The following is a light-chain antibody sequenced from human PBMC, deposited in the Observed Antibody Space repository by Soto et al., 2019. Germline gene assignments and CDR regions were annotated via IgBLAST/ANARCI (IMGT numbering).Light chain of an antibody. Sequence: EIVLTQSPCTLSLSPGERATLSCRASQSVSSNFLAWYQQKPGQAPRLLISGASSRATGIPARFSGTGSGTEFTLTINSLQAEDSAVYYCQQYYNWPRTFGQGTRLEI. CDR3: QQYYNWPRT. CDR1: QSVSSN. CDR2: GAS. J-gene: IGKJ5*01. V-gene: IGKV3-15*01.